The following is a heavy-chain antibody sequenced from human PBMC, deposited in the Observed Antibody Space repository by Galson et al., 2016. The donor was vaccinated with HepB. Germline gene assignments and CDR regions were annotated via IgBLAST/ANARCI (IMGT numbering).Heavy chain of an antibody. CDR1: GGTFRTCA. Sequence: SCKASGGTFRTCAISWVRQAPGQGLEWMGGIIPIFDTANYAQKFQDRVPITADDSTSTVYMELSSLRSEDTAFYYCARGRFLGNCSGGSCYSGDNWGQGTLITVSS. CDR2: IIPIFDTA. CDR3: ARGRFLGNCSGGSCYSGDN. J-gene: IGHJ4*02. D-gene: IGHD2-15*01. V-gene: IGHV1-69*01.